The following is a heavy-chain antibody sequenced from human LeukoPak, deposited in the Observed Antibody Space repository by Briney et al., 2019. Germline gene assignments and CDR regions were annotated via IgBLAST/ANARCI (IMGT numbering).Heavy chain of an antibody. CDR2: IYYSGST. V-gene: IGHV4-39*07. CDR1: GGSISSSSYY. Sequence: PSETLSLTCTVSGGSISSSSYYWGWIRQPPGKGLEWIGSIYYSGSTYYNPSLKSRVTISVDTSKNQFSLKLSSVTAADTAVYYCARGEAEYDYWGQGTLVTVSS. D-gene: IGHD2/OR15-2a*01. J-gene: IGHJ4*02. CDR3: ARGEAEYDY.